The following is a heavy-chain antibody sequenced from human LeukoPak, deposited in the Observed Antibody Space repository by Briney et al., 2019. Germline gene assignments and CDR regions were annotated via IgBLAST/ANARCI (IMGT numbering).Heavy chain of an antibody. D-gene: IGHD6-6*01. J-gene: IGHJ4*02. Sequence: GGSLRLSCAASGFTFSSYWMSWVRQAPGKGLEWVANIKQDGSEKNYVDSVKGRFTISRDNANNSLYLQMNRLRGEDTAVYYCARVQYTSSCLDNWGQGTVLSVSS. CDR2: IKQDGSEK. CDR3: ARVQYTSSCLDN. V-gene: IGHV3-7*05. CDR1: GFTFSSYW.